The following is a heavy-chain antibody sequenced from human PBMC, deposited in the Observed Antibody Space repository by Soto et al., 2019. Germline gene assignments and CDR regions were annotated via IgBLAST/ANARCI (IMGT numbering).Heavy chain of an antibody. CDR3: VRGAFASYYVDY. J-gene: IGHJ4*02. Sequence: EVQVVESGGASVQPGGSLRLSCAASGFTFTSYWIHWVRQAPGKGLLWMSRIKGDETTSSYADSVKGRCTISRDNAKNTVYLQMNCLRAEDTTVYYCVRGAFASYYVDYWAQGTLVTVSS. CDR2: IKGDETTS. V-gene: IGHV3-74*01. CDR1: GFTFTSYW. D-gene: IGHD3-3*02.